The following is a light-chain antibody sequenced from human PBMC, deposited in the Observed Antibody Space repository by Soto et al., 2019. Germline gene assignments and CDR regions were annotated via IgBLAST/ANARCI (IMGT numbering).Light chain of an antibody. Sequence: EIVLTQAPPTLSVSPGERATLSCRASQSVGNNFAWYQQKPGQAPRLLIFATSTRATGVPARFSGSGSGTEFTLIISSLQSEDFAVYYCQQYGDWPLTFGGGAKVEIE. CDR1: QSVGNN. V-gene: IGKV3-15*01. CDR3: QQYGDWPLT. CDR2: ATS. J-gene: IGKJ4*01.